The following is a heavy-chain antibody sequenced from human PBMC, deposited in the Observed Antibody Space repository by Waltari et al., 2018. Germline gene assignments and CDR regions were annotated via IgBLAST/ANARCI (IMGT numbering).Heavy chain of an antibody. CDR3: ARESASGWLQH. CDR2: TYYRSKWYN. D-gene: IGHD6-19*01. J-gene: IGHJ1*01. V-gene: IGHV6-1*01. CDR1: GDSVSSESAV. Sequence: QVQLQQSGPGLVRPSQTLSLTCAISGDSVSSESAVWPWIRQSPSRGLEWLGRTYYRSKWYNDYAVSVKSRIIIDPDTSKNQFSLQLNSLTPEDTAVYYCARESASGWLQHCGQGTLVTVSS.